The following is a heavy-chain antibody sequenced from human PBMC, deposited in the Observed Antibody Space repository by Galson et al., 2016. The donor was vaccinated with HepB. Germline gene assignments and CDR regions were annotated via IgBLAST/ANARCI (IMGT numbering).Heavy chain of an antibody. Sequence: ETLSLTCTVSGASISGYYLSWIRQPPGKGLAWIGYIYYSGRTNYNPSLKSRVTISVDTSKNQFYLKLSSVTAADTAVYYCARDDSGGWYGFHYGMDVWGQGTTVTVSS. CDR1: GASISGYY. J-gene: IGHJ6*02. CDR3: ARDDSGGWYGFHYGMDV. CDR2: IYYSGRT. V-gene: IGHV4-59*01. D-gene: IGHD6-19*01.